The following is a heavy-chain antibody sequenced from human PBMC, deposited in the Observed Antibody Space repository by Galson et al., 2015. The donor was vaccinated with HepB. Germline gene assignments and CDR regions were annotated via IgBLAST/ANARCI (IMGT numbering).Heavy chain of an antibody. V-gene: IGHV4-59*08. CDR2: IYYSGST. D-gene: IGHD6-13*01. CDR1: GGPISSYY. J-gene: IGHJ4*02. Sequence: LSLTCTVSGGPISSYYWSWIRQPPGKGLEWIGYIYYSGSTNYNPSLKSRVTISVDTSKNQFSLKLSSVTAADTAVYYCARHNPYSSSWSSWDYWGQGTLVTVSS. CDR3: ARHNPYSSSWSSWDY.